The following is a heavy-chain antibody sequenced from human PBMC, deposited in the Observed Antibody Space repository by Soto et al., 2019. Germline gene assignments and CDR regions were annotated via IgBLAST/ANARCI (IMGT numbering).Heavy chain of an antibody. CDR2: MIPIFGTA. CDR1: GGTFSSYA. D-gene: IGHD3-16*01. V-gene: IGHV1-69*12. Sequence: QVQLVQSGAEGKKPGSSVKVSCKASGGTFSSYAINWGRQAPGQGLEWMGGMIPIFGTADYARKFQGRATITADQSTSTAYMELSSLRPEDTAVYYCAQCLLGVNSSYGMDVWGQGTTVTVSS. J-gene: IGHJ6*02. CDR3: AQCLLGVNSSYGMDV.